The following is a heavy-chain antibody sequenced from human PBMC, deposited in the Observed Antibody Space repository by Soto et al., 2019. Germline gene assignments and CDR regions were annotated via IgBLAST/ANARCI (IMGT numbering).Heavy chain of an antibody. V-gene: IGHV3-30-3*01. Sequence: RRPSCAASGFTFTSYAMHWVRQAPGTGLEWVAVISYDGSNKYYADSVKGRFTISRDNSKNTLYLQLNSLRAEDTAVYYCATPPAGGCWGRGTLGAVPS. CDR3: ATPPAGGC. CDR2: ISYDGSNK. J-gene: IGHJ4*02. D-gene: IGHD6-19*01. CDR1: GFTFTSYA.